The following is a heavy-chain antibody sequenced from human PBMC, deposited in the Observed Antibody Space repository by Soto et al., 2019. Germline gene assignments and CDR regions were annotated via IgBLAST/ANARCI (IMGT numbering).Heavy chain of an antibody. J-gene: IGHJ4*01. Sequence: VQLQESGPGLVRPSGTLSLTCAVSGASISSGNWWSWFRQSPGKGLEWIGEIYHSGSTNHNPSLKSLVIISVDQSRIQFALKLSSVTAAATAVYFCARHRGNTFGPYDDWGQGTQVTVSS. CDR2: IYHSGST. D-gene: IGHD3-16*01. V-gene: IGHV4-4*02. CDR1: GASISSGNW. CDR3: ARHRGNTFGPYDD.